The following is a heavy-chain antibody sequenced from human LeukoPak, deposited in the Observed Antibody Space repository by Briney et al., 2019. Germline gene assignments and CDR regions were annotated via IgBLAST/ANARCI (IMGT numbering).Heavy chain of an antibody. D-gene: IGHD3-10*01. V-gene: IGHV4-39*01. CDR1: GGSISSSSYY. Sequence: SETLSLTCTVSGGSISSSSYYWGWIRQPPGKGLEWIGSIYYSGSTYYNPSLKSRVTISVDTSKNQFSLKLSSVTAADTAVYYCARAATYYYGSGSIDYWGQGTLVTVSS. CDR2: IYYSGST. CDR3: ARAATYYYGSGSIDY. J-gene: IGHJ4*02.